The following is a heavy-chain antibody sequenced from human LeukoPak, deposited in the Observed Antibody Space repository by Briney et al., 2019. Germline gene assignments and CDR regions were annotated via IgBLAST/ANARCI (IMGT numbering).Heavy chain of an antibody. V-gene: IGHV4-34*01. J-gene: IGHJ4*02. D-gene: IGHD2-2*01. CDR1: GGSFSGYY. CDR2: INHSGST. CDR3: ARAPSLGYCSSTSCYGGYYFDY. Sequence: PSETLSLTCAVYGGSFSGYYWSWIRQPPGKGLEWIGEINHSGSTNYNPSLKSRVTISVDTSKNQFSLKLSSVTAADTAVYYCARAPSLGYCSSTSCYGGYYFDYWGQGTLVTVSS.